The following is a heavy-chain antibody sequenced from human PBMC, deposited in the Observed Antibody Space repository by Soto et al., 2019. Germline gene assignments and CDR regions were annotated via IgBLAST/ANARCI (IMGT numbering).Heavy chain of an antibody. V-gene: IGHV3-23*01. CDR3: AKDHSHIVVVTAIGKFDY. J-gene: IGHJ4*02. CDR1: GFTFSSYA. Sequence: EVQLLESGGGLVQPGGSLRLSCAASGFTFSSYAMSWVRQAPGKGLEWVSAISGSGGSTYYADSVKGRFTISRDNSKNTLYQKMNSMRAEDTAVYYCAKDHSHIVVVTAIGKFDYWGQGTLVTVSS. CDR2: ISGSGGST. D-gene: IGHD2-21*02.